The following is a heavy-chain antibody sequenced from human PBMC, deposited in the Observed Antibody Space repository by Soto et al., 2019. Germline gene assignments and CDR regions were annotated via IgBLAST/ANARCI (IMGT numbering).Heavy chain of an antibody. J-gene: IGHJ6*02. V-gene: IGHV1-69*13. D-gene: IGHD2-15*01. CDR3: ARGYCSGGSCYSGYYYYGMDV. Sequence: SVKVSCKASGGTFSSYAISWVRQAPGQGLEWMGGIIPIFGTANYAQKFQGRVTITADESTSTAYMELSSLRSEDTAVYYCARGYCSGGSCYSGYYYYGMDVWGQGTTVTVSS. CDR2: IIPIFGTA. CDR1: GGTFSSYA.